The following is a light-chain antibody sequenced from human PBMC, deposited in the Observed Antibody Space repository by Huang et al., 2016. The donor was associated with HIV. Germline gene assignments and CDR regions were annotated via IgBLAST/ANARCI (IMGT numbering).Light chain of an antibody. CDR2: ETS. J-gene: IGKJ4*01. Sequence: IVLTQSPATLSWYPGERVTLSCRASQRVCNYIAWYQQHPGQSPTLRIYETSNRATGTPVRFSGSGSGTDFTLTISSLESEDFAVYYCQQRSSGVTFGGGTKVQVK. CDR1: QRVCNY. V-gene: IGKV3-11*01. CDR3: QQRSSGVT.